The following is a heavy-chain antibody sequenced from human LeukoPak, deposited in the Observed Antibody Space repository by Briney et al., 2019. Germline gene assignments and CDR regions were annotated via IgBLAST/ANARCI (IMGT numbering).Heavy chain of an antibody. D-gene: IGHD1-26*01. CDR2: IYYSGST. Sequence: PPETPSLTCTLSRGSPYSYYWNSIPQPPGKELEWIGYIYYSGSTNYNPSRKSRVTISVDTSKNQFSLKLSSVTAADTAVYYCARPSGYSGSYSAFNIWGQGTMVTVSS. CDR1: RGSPYSYY. V-gene: IGHV4-59*08. J-gene: IGHJ3*02. CDR3: ARPSGYSGSYSAFNI.